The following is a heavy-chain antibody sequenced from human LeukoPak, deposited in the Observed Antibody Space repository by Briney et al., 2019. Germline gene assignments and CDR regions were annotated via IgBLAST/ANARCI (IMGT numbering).Heavy chain of an antibody. V-gene: IGHV4-59*01. CDR3: ARIMTTVALGYFDY. D-gene: IGHD4-23*01. J-gene: IGHJ4*02. CDR2: IYYSGST. CDR1: GGSISSYY. Sequence: SETLSLTCTVSGGSISSYYWSWIRQPPGKGLEWIGYIYYSGSTNYNPSLKSRVTISVDTSKNQFSLKLSSVTAADTAVYYCARIMTTVALGYFDYWGQGTLVTVSS.